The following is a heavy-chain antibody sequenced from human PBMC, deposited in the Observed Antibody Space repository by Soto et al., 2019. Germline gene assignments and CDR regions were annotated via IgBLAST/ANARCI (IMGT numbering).Heavy chain of an antibody. CDR1: GFTFSTYA. CDR3: AKDMDSSGTYYFDY. V-gene: IGHV3-23*01. J-gene: IGHJ4*02. Sequence: GGSLRLSCAASGFTFSTYAMSWVRQVPGQGLEWVSAISGSGGSTYYADSVKGRFTISRDNSKNTLYLQMNSLRAEGTAVYYCAKDMDSSGTYYFDYWGQGTLVTVSS. D-gene: IGHD3-22*01. CDR2: ISGSGGST.